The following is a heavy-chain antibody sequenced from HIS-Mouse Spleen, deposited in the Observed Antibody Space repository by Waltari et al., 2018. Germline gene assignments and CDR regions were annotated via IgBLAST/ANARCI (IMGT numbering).Heavy chain of an antibody. CDR1: GYSISIGFY. D-gene: IGHD4-4*01. Sequence: QVQLQESGPGLVKPSETLFLTCTVSGYSISIGFYLGWIRQPPGKGLEWIGSIYHSGSTYYNPSLKSRVTISVDTSKNQFSLKLSSVTAANTAVYYCAREGNYTLDYWGQGTLVTVSS. V-gene: IGHV4-38-2*02. CDR2: IYHSGST. J-gene: IGHJ4*02. CDR3: AREGNYTLDY.